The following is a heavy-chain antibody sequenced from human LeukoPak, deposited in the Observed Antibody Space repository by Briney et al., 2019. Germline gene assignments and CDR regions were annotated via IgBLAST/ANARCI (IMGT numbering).Heavy chain of an antibody. CDR2: ISGSGGST. V-gene: IGHV3-23*01. D-gene: IGHD5-24*01. Sequence: GGSLRLSCAASGFTFSSYAMSRVRQAPGKGLEWVSAISGSGGSTYYADSVKGRFTISRDNSKNTLYLQMNSLRAEDTAVYYCASRPSSRDAYNSGDYWGQGTLVTVSS. CDR3: ASRPSSRDAYNSGDY. CDR1: GFTFSSYA. J-gene: IGHJ4*02.